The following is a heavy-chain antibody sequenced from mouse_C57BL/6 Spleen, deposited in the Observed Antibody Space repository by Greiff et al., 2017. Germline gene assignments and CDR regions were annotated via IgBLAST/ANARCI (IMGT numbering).Heavy chain of an antibody. CDR3: ARSTTVVRYYFDY. CDR2: IDPSDSYT. CDR1: GYTFTSYW. Sequence: VQLQQSGAELVMPGASVKLSCKASGYTFTSYWMHWVKQRPGQGLEWIGEIDPSDSYTNYNQKFKGKSTLTVDKSSSTAYMQLSSLTSEDSAVYYCARSTTVVRYYFDYWGQGTTLTVSS. D-gene: IGHD1-1*01. V-gene: IGHV1-69*01. J-gene: IGHJ2*01.